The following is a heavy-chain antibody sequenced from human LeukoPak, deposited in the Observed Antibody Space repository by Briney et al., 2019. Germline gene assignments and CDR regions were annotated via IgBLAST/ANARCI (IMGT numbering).Heavy chain of an antibody. CDR1: GFTVSSNY. CDR3: ARGGRTYYDYVWGSYRYDAFDI. Sequence: GGSLRLSCAASGFTVSSNYMNWVRQAPGKGLEWVSIIYSGGSTYYADSVKGRFTISRDNAKNSLYLQMNSLRAEDTAVYYCARGGRTYYDYVWGSYRYDAFDIWGQGTMVTVSS. D-gene: IGHD3-16*02. J-gene: IGHJ3*02. V-gene: IGHV3-66*01. CDR2: IYSGGST.